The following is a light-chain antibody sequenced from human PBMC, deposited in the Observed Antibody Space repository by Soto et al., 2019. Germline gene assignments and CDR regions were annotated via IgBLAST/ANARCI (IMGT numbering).Light chain of an antibody. CDR3: QQYNNWPPWT. CDR1: QSVRGN. J-gene: IGKJ1*01. CDR2: GAS. V-gene: IGKV3-15*01. Sequence: EIVLTQSPGTLSLSPGARATLSCRATQSVRGNYLAWYQQKPGQAPRLLIYGASTRATGIPARFSGSGSGTEFTLTISSLQSEDFAVYYCQQYNNWPPWTFGQGTKVDIK.